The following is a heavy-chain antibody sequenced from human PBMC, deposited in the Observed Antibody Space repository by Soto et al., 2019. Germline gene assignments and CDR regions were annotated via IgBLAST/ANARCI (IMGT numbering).Heavy chain of an antibody. J-gene: IGHJ5*02. Sequence: GASVKVSCKASGYTFTSYGISWVRQAPGQGLEWMGWISAYNGNTNYAQKLQGRVTMTTDTSTSTAYMELRSLRSDDTAVYYCARVLCRITIFGVVTIPPTNWFDPWGQGTLVTVSS. D-gene: IGHD3-3*01. CDR3: ARVLCRITIFGVVTIPPTNWFDP. V-gene: IGHV1-18*01. CDR2: ISAYNGNT. CDR1: GYTFTSYG.